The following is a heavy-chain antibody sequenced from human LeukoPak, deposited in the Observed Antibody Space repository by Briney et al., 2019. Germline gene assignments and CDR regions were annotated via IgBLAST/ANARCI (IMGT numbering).Heavy chain of an antibody. CDR2: ISWNSGSI. J-gene: IGHJ3*02. V-gene: IGHV3-9*01. CDR1: EFTFSTYV. Sequence: PGGSLRLSCVASEFTFSTYVMSWVRQAPGKGLEWVSGISWNSGSIGCADSVKGRFTISRDNAKNSLYLQMNSLRAEDTALYYCAKDREWELLFDAFDIWGQGTMVTVSS. CDR3: AKDREWELLFDAFDI. D-gene: IGHD1-26*01.